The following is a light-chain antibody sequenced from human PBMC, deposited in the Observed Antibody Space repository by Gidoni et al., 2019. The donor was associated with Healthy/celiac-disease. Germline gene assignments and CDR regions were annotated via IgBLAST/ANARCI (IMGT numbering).Light chain of an antibody. CDR2: AAS. CDR1: QSISSY. V-gene: IGKV1-39*01. Sequence: DIQMTQSPSSLSASVGDRVTITCRASQSISSYLNWYQQKPGKAPKLLIYAASSLQSGVPSRFSGSGSGTDFTLTISSLQHEDFAPYYSQQSYSTLYPFGQGTKLEIK. CDR3: QQSYSTLYP. J-gene: IGKJ2*01.